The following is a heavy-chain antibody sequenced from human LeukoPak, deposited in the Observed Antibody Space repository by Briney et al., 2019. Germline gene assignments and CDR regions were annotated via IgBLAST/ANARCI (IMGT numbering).Heavy chain of an antibody. CDR2: INPNSGGT. Sequence: ASVKVSCKASGHTFTGYYMHWVRQAPGQGLEWMGWINPNSGGTNYAQKFQGRVTMTRDTSISTAYMELSRLRSDDTAVYYCASSYCSGGSCYFSYWGQGTLVSVSS. CDR1: GHTFTGYY. J-gene: IGHJ4*02. V-gene: IGHV1-2*02. D-gene: IGHD2-15*01. CDR3: ASSYCSGGSCYFSY.